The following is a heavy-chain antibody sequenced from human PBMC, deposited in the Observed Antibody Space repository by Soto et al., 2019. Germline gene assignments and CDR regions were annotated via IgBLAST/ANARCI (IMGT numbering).Heavy chain of an antibody. CDR3: ARDGHFAVLGYSFAFDF. V-gene: IGHV1-2*06. D-gene: IGHD5-18*01. CDR1: GYRFTAYY. Sequence: QVQLVQSGAEVKKPGASVRVSCEASGYRFTAYYIHWVRQAPGQGLEWMGRMNIDTGGTTFAQKFQGRVTMTRDTSISTAYMEVTGVKSDDTAMYYCARDGHFAVLGYSFAFDFWGQGTLVTVSS. CDR2: MNIDTGGT. J-gene: IGHJ4*02.